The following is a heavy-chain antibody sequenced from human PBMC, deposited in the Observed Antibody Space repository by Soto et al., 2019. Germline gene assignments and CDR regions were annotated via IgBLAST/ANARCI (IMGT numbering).Heavy chain of an antibody. CDR1: GYTFTSYG. Sequence: ASVKVSCKASGYTFTSYGISWVRQAPGQGLEWMGWISAYNGNTNYAQKLQGRVTMTTDTSTSTAYMELRSRGSDDTAVYYCAREIGYCSGGSCYSGYNWFDPWGQGTLVTVSS. V-gene: IGHV1-18*01. D-gene: IGHD2-15*01. CDR2: ISAYNGNT. CDR3: AREIGYCSGGSCYSGYNWFDP. J-gene: IGHJ5*02.